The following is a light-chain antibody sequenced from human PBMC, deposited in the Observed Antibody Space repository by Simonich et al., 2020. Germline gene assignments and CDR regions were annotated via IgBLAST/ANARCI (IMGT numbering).Light chain of an antibody. CDR2: WAS. CDR3: QQYYSTPWT. J-gene: IGKJ1*01. Sequence: DIVMTHSPDSLAVSLGERATINCKSSQSVLYSSNNKNYLAWYQQKPGQPPKLLIYWASTRESGVPDRVSGSGSGTDFTLTISSLQAEDVAVYYCQQYYSTPWTFGQGTKVEIK. CDR1: QSVLYSSNNKNY. V-gene: IGKV4-1*01.